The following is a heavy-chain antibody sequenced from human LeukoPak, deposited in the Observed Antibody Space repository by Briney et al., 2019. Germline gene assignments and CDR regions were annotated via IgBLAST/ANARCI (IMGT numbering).Heavy chain of an antibody. D-gene: IGHD1-1*01. CDR1: GFIVSSNH. Sequence: GGSLRLSCVVSGFIVSSNHISWVRQAPGKGLEWVSVFYSGGSTYYADSVKGRFTISRDNSKNTVYLQMNSLRVEDTAVYYCARDHGTTFSDYWGQGTLVTVSS. CDR2: FYSGGST. V-gene: IGHV3-53*01. J-gene: IGHJ4*02. CDR3: ARDHGTTFSDY.